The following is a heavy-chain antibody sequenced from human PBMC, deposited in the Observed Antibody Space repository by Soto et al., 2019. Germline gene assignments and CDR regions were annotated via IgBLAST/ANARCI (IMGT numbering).Heavy chain of an antibody. Sequence: GGSLRLSCAASGFTFSSYGMHWVRQAPGKGLEWVAVISYDGSNKYYADSVKGRFTISRDNSKNTLYLQMNSLRAEDTAVYYCAKPQGVPDLWSGYYISAQVPDYWGQGTLVTVSS. CDR2: ISYDGSNK. CDR3: AKPQGVPDLWSGYYISAQVPDY. CDR1: GFTFSSYG. D-gene: IGHD3-3*01. V-gene: IGHV3-30*18. J-gene: IGHJ4*02.